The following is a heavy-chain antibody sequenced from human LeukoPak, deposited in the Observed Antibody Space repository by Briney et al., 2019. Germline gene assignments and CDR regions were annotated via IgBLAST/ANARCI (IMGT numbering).Heavy chain of an antibody. CDR3: ATHPPRVCTGGSCFDY. D-gene: IGHD2-15*01. V-gene: IGHV4-59*01. CDR2: IHYSGST. J-gene: IGHJ4*02. Sequence: SETLSLTCTVSGGSISNFYWSWIRQPSGKGLEWIGYIHYSGSTNYTPSLKSRVTISLDTSKNQFSLKLTSVTAADTAVYYCATHPPRVCTGGSCFDYWGQGTLVTVSS. CDR1: GGSISNFY.